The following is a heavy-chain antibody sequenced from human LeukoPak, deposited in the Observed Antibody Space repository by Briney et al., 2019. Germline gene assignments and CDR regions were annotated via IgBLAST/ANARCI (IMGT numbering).Heavy chain of an antibody. CDR3: ARVGTGSYHFDY. CDR1: GFTFSSHA. Sequence: PGGSLRLSCAASGFTFSSHAMSWVRQAPGKGLEWVSAISGSGGTTYYADSVKGRFTISRDNSKNTLYLQMNSLRAEDTAVYYCARVGTGSYHFDYWGQGTLVTVSS. J-gene: IGHJ4*02. D-gene: IGHD1-1*01. CDR2: ISGSGGTT. V-gene: IGHV3-23*01.